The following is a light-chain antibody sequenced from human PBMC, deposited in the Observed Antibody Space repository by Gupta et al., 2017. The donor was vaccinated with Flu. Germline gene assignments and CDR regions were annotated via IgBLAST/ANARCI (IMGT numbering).Light chain of an antibody. V-gene: IGLV2-14*01. J-gene: IGLJ1*01. CDR2: EVT. Sequence: QPALTHPPSVSGSRAHSITIPCTRPHSDLGTYDYVSWYHPHPGKAPKLILFEVTSRPPGVASRVSGSKSGYTAALTISGLQAEDEADYYCSSYSNMDTPYVFGTGTKVTVL. CDR1: HSDLGTYDY. CDR3: SSYSNMDTPYV.